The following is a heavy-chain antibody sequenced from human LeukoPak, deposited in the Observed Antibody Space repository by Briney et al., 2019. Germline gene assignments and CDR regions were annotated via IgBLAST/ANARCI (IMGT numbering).Heavy chain of an antibody. Sequence: SETLSLTCTVSGGSIISYYWSWVRQSAGKGLEWIGRIYPSGSTEYNTSLKSRVTMSVDMSKKQFSLKLTSVTAEDTAVYFCARLKFYDSTGYTPGYYMDVWGKGATVTVSS. CDR3: ARLKFYDSTGYTPGYYMDV. J-gene: IGHJ6*03. CDR1: GGSIISYY. CDR2: IYPSGST. D-gene: IGHD3-22*01. V-gene: IGHV4-4*07.